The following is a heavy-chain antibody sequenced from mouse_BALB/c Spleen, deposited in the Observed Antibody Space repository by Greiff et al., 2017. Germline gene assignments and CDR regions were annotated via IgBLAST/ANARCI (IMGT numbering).Heavy chain of an antibody. CDR2: ISSGGGST. D-gene: IGHD2-14*01. V-gene: IGHV5-12-1*01. CDR3: ARRGYDVGYYAMDY. J-gene: IGHJ4*01. CDR1: GFTFSSYA. Sequence: EVMLVESGGGLVKPGGSLKLSCAASGFTFSSYAMSWVRQTPEKRLEWVATISSGGGSTYYPDTVKGRFTISRDNAKNTLYLQMSSLKSEDTAMYYCARRGYDVGYYAMDYWGQGTSVTVSS.